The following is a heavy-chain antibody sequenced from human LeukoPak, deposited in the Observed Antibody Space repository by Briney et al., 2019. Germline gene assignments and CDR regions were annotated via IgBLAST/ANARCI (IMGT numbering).Heavy chain of an antibody. Sequence: SETLSLTCAVYGESMIGHYWTWIRQPPGKRLEWIGEIHHSGGTNSNPSLKNRLTMSIDMSKNQFSLKLKSVTAADTAVYYCARATASGSGRAYDHRAQGNLVPVSS. CDR3: ARATASGSGRAYDH. CDR1: GESMIGHY. CDR2: IHHSGGT. D-gene: IGHD3-10*01. J-gene: IGHJ4*02. V-gene: IGHV4-34*01.